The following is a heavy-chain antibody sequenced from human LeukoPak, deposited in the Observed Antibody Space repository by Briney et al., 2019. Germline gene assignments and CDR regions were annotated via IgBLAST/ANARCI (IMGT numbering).Heavy chain of an antibody. D-gene: IGHD3-3*01. CDR3: AKVITIFGVLIGVDAFDI. V-gene: IGHV3-9*01. CDR2: ISWNSGSL. Sequence: PGGSLRLSCAGSGCTFDNYGMHWVRQAPGKGLEGVSGISWNSGSLSYADSVKGRFTISRDNAKNSLYLQMNSLRAEDTALYYCAKVITIFGVLIGVDAFDIWGPGTMVTVSS. J-gene: IGHJ3*02. CDR1: GCTFDNYG.